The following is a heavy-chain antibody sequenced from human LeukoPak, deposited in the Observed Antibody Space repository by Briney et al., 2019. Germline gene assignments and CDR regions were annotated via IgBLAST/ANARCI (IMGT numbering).Heavy chain of an antibody. CDR2: IYYSGST. D-gene: IGHD3-3*01. Sequence: PSETLSHTCTVSGGSISSYYWSWIRQPPGKGLEWIGYIYYSGSTNYNPSLKSRVTISVDTSKNQFSLKLSSVTAADTAVYYCARVLTLYYDFWSGPPTLYYMDVWGKGTTVTVSS. J-gene: IGHJ6*03. CDR1: GGSISSYY. V-gene: IGHV4-59*01. CDR3: ARVLTLYYDFWSGPPTLYYMDV.